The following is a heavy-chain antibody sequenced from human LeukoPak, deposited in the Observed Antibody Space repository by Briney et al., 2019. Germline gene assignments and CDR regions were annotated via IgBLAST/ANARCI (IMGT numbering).Heavy chain of an antibody. CDR3: ARDSIAARQVPFDY. D-gene: IGHD6-6*01. V-gene: IGHV3-30-3*01. CDR1: GFTFSSYA. J-gene: IGHJ4*02. Sequence: GGSLRLSCAASGFTFSSYAMHWVRQAPGKGLEWVAVISYDGSNKYYADSVKGRFIISRDNSKNTLYLQMNSLRAEDTAVYYCARDSIAARQVPFDYWGQGTLVTVSS. CDR2: ISYDGSNK.